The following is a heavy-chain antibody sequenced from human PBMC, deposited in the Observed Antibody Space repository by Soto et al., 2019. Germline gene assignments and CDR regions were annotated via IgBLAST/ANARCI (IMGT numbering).Heavy chain of an antibody. J-gene: IGHJ4*02. V-gene: IGHV4-61*01. CDR2: IYYSGST. D-gene: IGHD4-17*01. CDR3: ARGDYGGNYDY. CDR1: GGSVSSGSYY. Sequence: QVHLQESGPGLVEPSETLSLTCTVSGGSVSSGSYYWSWIRQPPGKALEWIGYIYYSGSTNYNPSLRSRVSVSVDTSKNQFSLKLSSVTAADTAVYYCARGDYGGNYDYWGQGTLVTVSS.